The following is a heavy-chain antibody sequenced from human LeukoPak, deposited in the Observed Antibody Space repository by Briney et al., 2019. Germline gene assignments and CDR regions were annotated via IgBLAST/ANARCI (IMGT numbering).Heavy chain of an antibody. CDR3: ASWGLEWLLYGYYYYMDV. J-gene: IGHJ6*03. CDR1: GFTGSSQF. CDR2: FFSGGST. V-gene: IGHV3-53*05. D-gene: IGHD3-3*01. Sequence: GSLGPSCSASGFTGSSQFNNWGRQAPGEGVGGVSGFFSGGSTYYADSVKGRFTISRDNSKNTLYLQMNSLRAEDTAVYYCASWGLEWLLYGYYYYMDVWGKGTTVTVSS.